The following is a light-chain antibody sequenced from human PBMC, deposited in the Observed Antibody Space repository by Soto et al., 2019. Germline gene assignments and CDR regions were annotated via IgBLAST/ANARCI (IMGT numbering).Light chain of an antibody. J-gene: IGLJ3*02. CDR3: ATWDDSLNGWV. V-gene: IGLV1-44*01. Sequence: QAVVSQPPSASGTPGQRVTISCSGSSSNIGDNTVNWYKQLPGAAPTLLIYTNDKRPAGAPDRISGSKSGTSASLAISGLQSEDEADYYCATWDDSLNGWVFGGGTKVTVL. CDR1: SSNIGDNT. CDR2: TND.